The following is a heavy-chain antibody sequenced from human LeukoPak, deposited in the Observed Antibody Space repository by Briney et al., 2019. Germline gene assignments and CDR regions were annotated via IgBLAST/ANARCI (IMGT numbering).Heavy chain of an antibody. Sequence: GRSLRLSCAASGFTFSSYGMHWVRQAPGKGLEWVAVIWYDGSNKYYADSVKGRFTISRDNSKNTLYLQMNSLRAEDTAVYYCAKELSSSSSGMDVWGQGTTVTVSS. CDR2: IWYDGSNK. CDR1: GFTFSSYG. V-gene: IGHV3-33*06. CDR3: AKELSSSSSGMDV. D-gene: IGHD6-13*01. J-gene: IGHJ6*02.